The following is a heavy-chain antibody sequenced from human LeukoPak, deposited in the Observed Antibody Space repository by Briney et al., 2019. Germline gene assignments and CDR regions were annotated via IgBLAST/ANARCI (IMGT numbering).Heavy chain of an antibody. CDR1: EYTFTAHY. V-gene: IGHV1-2*02. Sequence: ASVKVSCKASEYTFTAHYMHWVRQAPGQGLEWMGWINPNTGGTRFVQKFQGRVAMTRDTSISTVYTELSSLGSDDTAIYYCARTASCGSNCYYFFDYWGQGALVTVSS. J-gene: IGHJ4*02. D-gene: IGHD2-21*02. CDR3: ARTASCGSNCYYFFDY. CDR2: INPNTGGT.